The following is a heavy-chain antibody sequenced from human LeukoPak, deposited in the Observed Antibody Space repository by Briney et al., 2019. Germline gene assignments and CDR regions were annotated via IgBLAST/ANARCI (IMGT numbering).Heavy chain of an antibody. D-gene: IGHD6-13*01. CDR3: ARGTAAVNFPFDY. V-gene: IGHV1-69*01. J-gene: IGHJ4*02. CDR1: GGTFSSYA. Sequence: SVRVSCKASGGTFSSYAISWVRQAPGQGLEWMGGIIPIFGTANYAQKFQGSVTITADESTSTAYMELSSLRSEDTAVYYCARGTAAVNFPFDYWGQGTLVTVSS. CDR2: IIPIFGTA.